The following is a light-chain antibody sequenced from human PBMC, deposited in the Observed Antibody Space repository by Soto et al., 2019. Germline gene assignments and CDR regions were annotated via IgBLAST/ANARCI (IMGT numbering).Light chain of an antibody. CDR1: QSVSSSY. CDR3: QQYGSSPLT. Sequence: EIGLTQSPGTLSLSPGERDTLSCRASQSVSSSYLAWYQQKPGQAPRLLIYGASSRATGIPDRFSGSGSGTDFTLTISRLEPEEFAVYYCQQYGSSPLTFGGGNKVEIK. CDR2: GAS. J-gene: IGKJ4*01. V-gene: IGKV3-20*01.